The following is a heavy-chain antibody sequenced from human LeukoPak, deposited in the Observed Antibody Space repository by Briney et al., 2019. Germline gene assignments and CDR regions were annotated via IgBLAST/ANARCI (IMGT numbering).Heavy chain of an antibody. CDR3: AKDILAQGGHFDY. CDR2: ISYDGSNK. CDR1: GFTFSSYA. V-gene: IGHV3-30-3*01. J-gene: IGHJ4*02. D-gene: IGHD2-21*01. Sequence: PGGSLRLSCAASGFTFSSYAMHWVRQAPGKGLEWVAVISYDGSNKYYADSVKGRFTISRDNSKNTLYLQMNSLRAEDTALYYCAKDILAQGGHFDYWGQGTLVTVSS.